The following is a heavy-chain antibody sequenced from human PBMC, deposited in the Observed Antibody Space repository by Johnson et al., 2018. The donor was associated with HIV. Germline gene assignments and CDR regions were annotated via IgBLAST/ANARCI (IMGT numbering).Heavy chain of an antibody. CDR1: GFTFSDYY. D-gene: IGHD3-16*01. V-gene: IGHV3-11*04. CDR3: ARGGARPYDAFDI. CDR2: ISSSGSTI. Sequence: QVQLVESGGGVVQPGRSLRLSCAASGFTFSDYYMSWIRQAPGKGLEWVSYISSSGSTIYSADSVTGRFTISRDNAKNTLYLQMNSLRAEDTAVYYCARGGARPYDAFDIWGQGTMVTVSS. J-gene: IGHJ3*02.